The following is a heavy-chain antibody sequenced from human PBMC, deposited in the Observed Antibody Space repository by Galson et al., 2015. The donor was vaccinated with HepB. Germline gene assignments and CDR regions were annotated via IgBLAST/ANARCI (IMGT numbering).Heavy chain of an antibody. J-gene: IGHJ4*02. V-gene: IGHV1-24*01. Sequence: SVKVFCKVSGYTLTDLSIHWVRQAPGKGLEWMGGFDPEDGETIYAQKFQGRVTMTEDTSTDTAYMELSSLRSEDTAVYYCATARLSTGSTIDYWGQGTLVTVSS. CDR2: FDPEDGET. CDR1: GYTLTDLS. D-gene: IGHD6-19*01. CDR3: ATARLSTGSTIDY.